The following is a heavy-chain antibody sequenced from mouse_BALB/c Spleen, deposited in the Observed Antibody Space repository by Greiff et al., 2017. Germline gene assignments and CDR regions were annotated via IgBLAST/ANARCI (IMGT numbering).Heavy chain of an antibody. CDR1: GFTFSSYY. D-gene: IGHD2-1*01. CDR3: ARPLYYGNYNLAY. J-gene: IGHJ3*01. Sequence: EVMLVESGGGLVKLGGSLTLSCAASGFTFSSYYMSWVRQTPEKRLELVAAINSNGGRTYYPDTVKGRFTISRDNAKNTLYLQMSSLKSEDTALYYCARPLYYGNYNLAYWGQGTLVTVSA. CDR2: INSNGGRT. V-gene: IGHV5-6-2*01.